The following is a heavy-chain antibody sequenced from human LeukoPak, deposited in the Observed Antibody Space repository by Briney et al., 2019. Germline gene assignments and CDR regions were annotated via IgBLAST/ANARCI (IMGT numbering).Heavy chain of an antibody. V-gene: IGHV3-9*01. CDR3: ARIAVVVPAAIEDY. D-gene: IGHD2-2*01. CDR1: GFTFDDYA. J-gene: IGHJ4*02. Sequence: GRSLRLSCAASGFTFDDYAMHWVRQAPGKGLEWVSGISWNSGSIGYADSVKGRFTISRDNAKNSLYLQMNSLRAEDTAVYYCARIAVVVPAAIEDYWGQGTLVTVSS. CDR2: ISWNSGSI.